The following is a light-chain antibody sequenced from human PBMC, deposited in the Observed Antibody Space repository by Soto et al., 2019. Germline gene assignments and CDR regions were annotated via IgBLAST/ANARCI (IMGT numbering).Light chain of an antibody. CDR2: AAS. J-gene: IGKJ3*01. Sequence: DIQMTQSPSSLSASVGDRVTITCRASQGISNYLAWYQQKPGKVPKLLIYAASTLQSGVPSRFSGSGSGTEFTLTISSLQPDDFATYYCQQYNSYSETFGPGTKVDIK. V-gene: IGKV1-27*01. CDR3: QQYNSYSET. CDR1: QGISNY.